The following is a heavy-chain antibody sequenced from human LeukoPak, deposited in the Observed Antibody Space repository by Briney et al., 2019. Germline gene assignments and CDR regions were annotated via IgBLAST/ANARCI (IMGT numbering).Heavy chain of an antibody. Sequence: SETLSLTCTVSGGSISSSSYYWGWIRQPPGKGLEWIGSIYYSGSTYYNPSLKGRVTISVDTSKNQFSLKLSSVTAADTAVYYCALPGYSSSHPFDYWGQGTLVTVSS. CDR3: ALPGYSSSHPFDY. V-gene: IGHV4-39*01. CDR1: GGSISSSSYY. J-gene: IGHJ4*02. D-gene: IGHD6-13*01. CDR2: IYYSGST.